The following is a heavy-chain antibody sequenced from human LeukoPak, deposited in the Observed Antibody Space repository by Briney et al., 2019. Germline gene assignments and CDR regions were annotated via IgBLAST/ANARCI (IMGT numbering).Heavy chain of an antibody. CDR1: GGSISSYY. D-gene: IGHD5-12*01. Sequence: PSETLSLTCTVSGGSISSYYWSWIRQPAGKGLEWIGRIYTSGTTHYNPSLKSRVTMSVDTSKNQFSLKLSSVTAEDTAVYYCAKTRGYGDFDYWGQGTLVTVSS. CDR2: IYTSGTT. CDR3: AKTRGYGDFDY. J-gene: IGHJ4*02. V-gene: IGHV4-4*07.